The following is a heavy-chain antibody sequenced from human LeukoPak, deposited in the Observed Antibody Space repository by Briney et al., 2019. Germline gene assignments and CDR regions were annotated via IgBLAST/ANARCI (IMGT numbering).Heavy chain of an antibody. J-gene: IGHJ4*02. Sequence: GGSLRLSCVASGFTFSSYWMAWIRQAPGKGLEWVANIKQDGSEIHYMDSVQGRLTISRDNAKNSLYLQMNSLRAEDTAVYYCVRDFSRTRLERPFDYWGQGTLVTVSS. CDR1: GFTFSSYW. V-gene: IGHV3-7*01. CDR2: IKQDGSEI. D-gene: IGHD1-1*01. CDR3: VRDFSRTRLERPFDY.